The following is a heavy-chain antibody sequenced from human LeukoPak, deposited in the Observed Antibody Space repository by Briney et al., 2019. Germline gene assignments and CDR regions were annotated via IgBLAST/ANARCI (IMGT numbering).Heavy chain of an antibody. CDR3: ARGALPISSWYGNY. CDR2: MYHSGNT. CDR1: GYSISSGYY. V-gene: IGHV4-38-2*02. D-gene: IGHD6-13*01. J-gene: IGHJ4*02. Sequence: SETLSLICTVSGYSISSGYYWGWIRQPPGKGLEWIGSMYHSGNTYYNPSLKSRVTISVDTSNNQFFLKLRSVTAADTAVYYCARGALPISSWYGNYWGQGTLVTVSS.